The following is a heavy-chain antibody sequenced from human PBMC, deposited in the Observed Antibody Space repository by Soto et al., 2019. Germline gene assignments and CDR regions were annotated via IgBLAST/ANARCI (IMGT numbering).Heavy chain of an antibody. Sequence: LAPTCSVSSASVSSSSYYWGWIRQPPGKGLEWIGSIYYSGSTYYNPSLKSRVTISVDTSKNQFSLKLSSVTAADTAVFYCARSSDWIINYWGQG. CDR2: IYYSGST. J-gene: IGHJ4*02. CDR3: ARSSDWIINY. D-gene: IGHD6-19*01. V-gene: IGHV4-39*01. CDR1: SASVSSSSYY.